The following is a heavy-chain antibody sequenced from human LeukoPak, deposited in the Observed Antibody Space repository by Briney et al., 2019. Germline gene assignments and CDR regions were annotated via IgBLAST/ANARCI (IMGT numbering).Heavy chain of an antibody. CDR3: ARGGGPMARHYYYYMDV. Sequence: PSETLSLTCAVYGGSFSGYYWSWIRQPPGKGLEWIGEINHSGSTNYNPSLKSRVTISVDTSKNQFSLKLSSVTAADTAVYYCARGGGPMARHYYYYMDVWGKGTTVTISS. CDR1: GGSFSGYY. V-gene: IGHV4-34*01. CDR2: INHSGST. D-gene: IGHD3-10*01. J-gene: IGHJ6*03.